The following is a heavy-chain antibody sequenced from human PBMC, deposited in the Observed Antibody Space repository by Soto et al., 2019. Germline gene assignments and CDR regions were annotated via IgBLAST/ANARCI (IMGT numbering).Heavy chain of an antibody. D-gene: IGHD3-22*01. V-gene: IGHV1-3*01. J-gene: IGHJ4*02. CDR2: INAGNGNT. CDR1: GYTFTSYA. Sequence: ASVKVSCKASGYTFTSYAMHWVRQAPGQRLEWMGWINAGNGNTKYSQKFQGRVTITRDTSVCTAYMELSRLRSEDTALFFCARARNSSGYSPPAFDYWGQGTLVTVS. CDR3: ARARNSSGYSPPAFDY.